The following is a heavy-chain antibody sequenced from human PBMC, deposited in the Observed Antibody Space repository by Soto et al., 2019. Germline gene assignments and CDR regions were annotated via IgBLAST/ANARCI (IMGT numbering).Heavy chain of an antibody. CDR3: AREGGLEPRVNHYYGMDV. CDR2: INHSGST. Sequence: SETLSLTCAVYGGSFSGYYWSCNRQPPGKGLEWIGEINHSGSTNYNPSLKSRVTISVDTSKNQFSLKLSSVTAADTAVYYCAREGGLEPRVNHYYGMDVWGQGTTVTVSS. V-gene: IGHV4-34*01. D-gene: IGHD1-1*01. CDR1: GGSFSGYY. J-gene: IGHJ6*02.